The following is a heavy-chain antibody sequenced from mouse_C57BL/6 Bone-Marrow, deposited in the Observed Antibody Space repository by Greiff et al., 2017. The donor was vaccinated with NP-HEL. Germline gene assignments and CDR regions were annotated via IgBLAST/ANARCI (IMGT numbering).Heavy chain of an antibody. CDR1: GFTFSSYA. D-gene: IGHD4-1*01. J-gene: IGHJ4*01. CDR2: ISDGGSYT. V-gene: IGHV5-4*01. Sequence: EVQVVESGGGLVKPGGSLKLSCAASGFTFSSYAMSWVRQTPEKRLEWVATISDGGSYTYYPDYVKGRFTISRDNAKNNLYLQMSHLKSEDTAMYYCARTGNYYAMDYWGQGTSVTVSS. CDR3: ARTGNYYAMDY.